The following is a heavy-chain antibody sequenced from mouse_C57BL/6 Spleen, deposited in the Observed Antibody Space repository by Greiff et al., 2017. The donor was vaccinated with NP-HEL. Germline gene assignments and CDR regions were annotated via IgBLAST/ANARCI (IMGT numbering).Heavy chain of an antibody. J-gene: IGHJ4*01. Sequence: EVKLVESGGGLVKPGGSLKLSCAASGFTFSDYGMHWVRQAPEKGLEWVAYISSGSSTIYYADTVKGRFTISRDNAENTLFLQMTSLRSEDTAMYYCARPYYGSSYAMDYWGQGTSVTVSS. V-gene: IGHV5-17*01. CDR3: ARPYYGSSYAMDY. D-gene: IGHD1-1*01. CDR1: GFTFSDYG. CDR2: ISSGSSTI.